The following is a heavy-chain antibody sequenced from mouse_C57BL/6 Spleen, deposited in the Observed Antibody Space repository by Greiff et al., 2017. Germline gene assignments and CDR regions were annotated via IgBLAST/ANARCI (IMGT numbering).Heavy chain of an antibody. J-gene: IGHJ3*01. Sequence: QVQLQQPGAELVKPGASVKLSCKASGYTFTSYWMHWVKQRPGRGLEWIGWIDPNSGGTKYNEKFKSKATLTVDNPSSTAYMQLSSLTSEDSAVYYCARGGYGNYVWFAYWGQGTLVTVSA. D-gene: IGHD2-10*02. V-gene: IGHV1-72*01. CDR2: IDPNSGGT. CDR1: GYTFTSYW. CDR3: ARGGYGNYVWFAY.